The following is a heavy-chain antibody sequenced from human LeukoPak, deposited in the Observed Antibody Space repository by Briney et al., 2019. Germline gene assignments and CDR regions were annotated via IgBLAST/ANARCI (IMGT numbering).Heavy chain of an antibody. Sequence: GGSLRLSCAASGFTFDDYAMHWVRRATGKALEGVSGISWNSGSIGYADSVKGRFTISRDNAKNPLYLQMNSLRAEDTALYYCAKDRQWELLDAFDIWGQGTMVTVSS. D-gene: IGHD1-26*01. J-gene: IGHJ3*02. CDR2: ISWNSGSI. V-gene: IGHV3-9*01. CDR3: AKDRQWELLDAFDI. CDR1: GFTFDDYA.